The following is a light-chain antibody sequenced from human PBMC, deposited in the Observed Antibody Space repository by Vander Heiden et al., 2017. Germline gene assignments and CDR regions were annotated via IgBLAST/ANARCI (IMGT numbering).Light chain of an antibody. CDR1: ALPKQY. CDR3: QSADSSGTVV. Sequence: SYELTQPSSVSVSPGQTARTTCSGDALPKQYAYWYQQKPGQAPVLVIYKDSERPSGIPERFSGSSSGTTVTLTISGVQAEDEADYYCQSADSSGTVVFGGGTKLTVL. V-gene: IGLV3-25*03. CDR2: KDS. J-gene: IGLJ2*01.